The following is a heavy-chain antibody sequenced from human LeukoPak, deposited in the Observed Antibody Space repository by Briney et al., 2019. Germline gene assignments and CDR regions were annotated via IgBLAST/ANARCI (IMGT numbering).Heavy chain of an antibody. Sequence: GGSLRLSCAASGFTFSSYAMSWVRQAPGKGLEWVSTISGSGGNTYYADSVKGRFTISRDDSENTLYLQMNSLRAEDTAMYYCAKSGLNRFDYWGQGTLVTVSS. J-gene: IGHJ4*02. CDR3: AKSGLNRFDY. V-gene: IGHV3-23*01. CDR2: ISGSGGNT. CDR1: GFTFSSYA. D-gene: IGHD2-15*01.